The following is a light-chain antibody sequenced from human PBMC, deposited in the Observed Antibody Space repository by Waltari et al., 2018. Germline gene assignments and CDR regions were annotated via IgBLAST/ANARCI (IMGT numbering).Light chain of an antibody. CDR3: SSYTSSSTLV. Sequence: QSALTQPASVSGSPGQSITISCTGTRSDVGGYKSVSWYQQHPGKAPKLMINDVTNRPSGVSHRFSGSKSGNTASLNISGLQAEDEADYYCSSYTSSSTLVFGGGTKLTVL. V-gene: IGLV2-14*03. J-gene: IGLJ2*01. CDR1: RSDVGGYKS. CDR2: DVT.